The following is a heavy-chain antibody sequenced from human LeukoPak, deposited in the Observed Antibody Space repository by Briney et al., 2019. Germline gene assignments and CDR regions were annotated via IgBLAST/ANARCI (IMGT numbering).Heavy chain of an antibody. CDR3: ARDFPYYGSGSYVPSDAFDI. D-gene: IGHD3-10*01. CDR2: INSDGSST. V-gene: IGHV3-74*01. CDR1: GFTFSSYW. J-gene: IGHJ3*02. Sequence: GGSLRLSCAASGFTFSSYWMHWVRQAPGKGLVWVSRINSDGSSTSYADSVKGRFTISRDNAKNTLYLQMNSLRAEDTAVYYCARDFPYYGSGSYVPSDAFDIWGQGTIVTVSS.